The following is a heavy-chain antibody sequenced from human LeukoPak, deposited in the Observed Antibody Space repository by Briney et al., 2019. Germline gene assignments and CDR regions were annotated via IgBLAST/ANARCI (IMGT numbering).Heavy chain of an antibody. D-gene: IGHD3-22*01. CDR2: IYYSGST. Sequence: SETLSLTCTVSGGSISSYYWSWIRQPPGKGLEWIGYIYYSGSTNYNPSLKSRVTISVDTSKNQFSLKLSSVTAADTAVYYCARCTDTFDYWGQGTLVTVSS. CDR1: GGSISSYY. V-gene: IGHV4-59*08. CDR3: ARCTDTFDY. J-gene: IGHJ4*01.